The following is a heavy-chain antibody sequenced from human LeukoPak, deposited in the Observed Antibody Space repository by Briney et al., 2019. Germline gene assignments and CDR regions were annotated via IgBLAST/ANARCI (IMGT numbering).Heavy chain of an antibody. CDR1: GYTFTGYY. CDR3: ARVLYPNYYFDY. D-gene: IGHD2-2*02. J-gene: IGHJ4*02. CDR2: INPNSGGT. V-gene: IGHV1-2*02. Sequence: ASVKVSCKASGYTFTGYYMHWVRQAPGQGLEWMGWINPNSGGTNYAQKFQGRGTMTRDTSISTAYMELSRLRSDDTAVYYCARVLYPNYYFDYWGQGTLVTVSS.